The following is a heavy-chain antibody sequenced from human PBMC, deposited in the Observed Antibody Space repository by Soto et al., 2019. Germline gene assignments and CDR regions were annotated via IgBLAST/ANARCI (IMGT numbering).Heavy chain of an antibody. J-gene: IGHJ5*02. CDR1: GGSFSGYY. CDR2: INHSGST. CDR3: ERSARLWFGETNWFDP. D-gene: IGHD3-10*01. Sequence: SETLSLTCAVYGGSFSGYYWSWIRQPPGKGLEWIGEINHSGSTNYNPSLKSRVTISVDTSKNQFSLKLSSVTAADPAVYYCERSARLWFGETNWFDPWGQGTLVTVSS. V-gene: IGHV4-34*01.